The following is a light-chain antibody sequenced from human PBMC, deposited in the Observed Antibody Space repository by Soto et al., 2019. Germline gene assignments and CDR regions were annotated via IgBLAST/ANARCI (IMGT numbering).Light chain of an antibody. V-gene: IGLV2-11*01. CDR1: SSDVGGYNY. Sequence: QSALTQPRSVSGSPGQSVTISCTGTSSDVGGYNYVPWYQQHPGKAPKLMIYDVSKRPSGVPDRFSGSKSGNTASLPISGLQAEDEADYYCCSYAGSYTHVFGTGTKLTVL. J-gene: IGLJ1*01. CDR2: DVS. CDR3: CSYAGSYTHV.